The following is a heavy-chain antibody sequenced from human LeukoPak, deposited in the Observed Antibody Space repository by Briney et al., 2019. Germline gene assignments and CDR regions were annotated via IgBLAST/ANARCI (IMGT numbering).Heavy chain of an antibody. Sequence: SQTLSLTCTVSGGSISSGDYYWSWIRQPPGKGLEWIGYIYYSGSTYYNPSLKGRVTISVDTSKNQFSLKLSSVTAADTAVYYCARIGYCSGGSCYSNWFDPWGQGTLVTVSS. CDR1: GGSISSGDYY. D-gene: IGHD2-15*01. CDR3: ARIGYCSGGSCYSNWFDP. CDR2: IYYSGST. V-gene: IGHV4-30-4*08. J-gene: IGHJ5*02.